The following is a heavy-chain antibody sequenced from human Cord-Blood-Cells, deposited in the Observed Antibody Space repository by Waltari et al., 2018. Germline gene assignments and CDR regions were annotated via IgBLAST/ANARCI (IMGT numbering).Heavy chain of an antibody. V-gene: IGHV1-2*04. D-gene: IGHD3-22*01. CDR1: GYTFTGYY. CDR3: ARDRTDSNDAFDI. J-gene: IGHJ3*02. Sequence: VQLVQSGAEVKKPGASVKVSCKASGYTFTGYYMHWVRQAPGQGLEWMGWNNPNSGGTNNAQKFQGWVTMTRDTSISTAYMELSRLRSDDTAVYYCARDRTDSNDAFDIWGQGTMVTVSS. CDR2: NNPNSGGT.